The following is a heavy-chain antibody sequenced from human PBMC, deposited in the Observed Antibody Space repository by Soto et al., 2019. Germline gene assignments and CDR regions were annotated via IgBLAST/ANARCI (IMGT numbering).Heavy chain of an antibody. CDR1: GYTFSNDA. Sequence: QVQLVPSGAEVKKPGASVKVSCKASGYTFSNDAITWVRQAPGQGLEWMGWVSAYNGNTNYAQKFKGRVTMTTDTSTSTAYMEIRSLRYDDTDVYFCARASRYYWNYMMYWGQGTLVTGSS. J-gene: IGHJ4*02. V-gene: IGHV1-18*01. D-gene: IGHD1-7*01. CDR3: ARASRYYWNYMMY. CDR2: VSAYNGNT.